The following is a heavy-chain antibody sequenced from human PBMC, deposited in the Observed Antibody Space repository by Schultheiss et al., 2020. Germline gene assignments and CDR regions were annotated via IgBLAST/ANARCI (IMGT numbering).Heavy chain of an antibody. J-gene: IGHJ5*02. CDR2: IYYSGST. Sequence: GSLRLSCTVSGGSISSYYWSWIRQPPGKGLEWIGYIYYSGSTNYNPSLKSRVTISVDTSKNQFSLKLSSVTAADTAVYYCARDRRYPDGKRWFDPWGQGTLVTVS. CDR3: ARDRRYPDGKRWFDP. V-gene: IGHV4-59*01. D-gene: IGHD1-14*01. CDR1: GGSISSYY.